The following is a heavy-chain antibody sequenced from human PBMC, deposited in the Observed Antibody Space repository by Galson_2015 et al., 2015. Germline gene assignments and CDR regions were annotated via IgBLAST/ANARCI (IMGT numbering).Heavy chain of an antibody. Sequence: SVKVSCKASGGTFSRYTISWVRQAPGQGLEWMGGITPLFGTANYAQKFQGRVTITADKSTSTAYMELRRLTSEDTAVYYCAREMREHIEQFFGCSGQGALLTVSS. J-gene: IGHJ4*02. D-gene: IGHD2-21*01. V-gene: IGHV1-69*06. CDR2: ITPLFGTA. CDR3: AREMREHIEQFFGC. CDR1: GGTFSRYT.